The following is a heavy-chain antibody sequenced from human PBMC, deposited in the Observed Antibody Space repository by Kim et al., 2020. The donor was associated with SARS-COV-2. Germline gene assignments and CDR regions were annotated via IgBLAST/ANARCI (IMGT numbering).Heavy chain of an antibody. D-gene: IGHD6-19*01. V-gene: IGHV3-9*01. CDR2: ISWNSGSI. Sequence: GGSLRLSCAASGFTFDDYAMHWVRQAPGKGLEWVSGISWNSGSIGYADSVKGRFTISRDNAKNSLYLQMNSLRAEDTALYYCAKDFSGWNAFDIWGQGTMVTVSS. CDR1: GFTFDDYA. J-gene: IGHJ3*02. CDR3: AKDFSGWNAFDI.